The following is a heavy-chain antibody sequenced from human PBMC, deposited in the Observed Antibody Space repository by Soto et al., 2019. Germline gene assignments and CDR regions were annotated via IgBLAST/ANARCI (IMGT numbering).Heavy chain of an antibody. Sequence: QLLESSPGLVKPSETLSLTCTVSGGSISSSSYYWGWIRQPPGKGLEWIGSIYYSGSTYYNPSLKSRVTISVDTSKNQFSLKLSSVTAADTAVYYCARHYRYSGYGGWFDPWGQGTLVTVSS. CDR2: IYYSGST. CDR1: GGSISSSSYY. J-gene: IGHJ5*02. V-gene: IGHV4-39*01. D-gene: IGHD5-12*01. CDR3: ARHYRYSGYGGWFDP.